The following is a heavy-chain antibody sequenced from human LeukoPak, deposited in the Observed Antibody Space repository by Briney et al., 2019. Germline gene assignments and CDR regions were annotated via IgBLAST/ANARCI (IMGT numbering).Heavy chain of an antibody. CDR3: AKGLAAAGQRGYFDC. D-gene: IGHD6-13*01. J-gene: IGHJ4*02. CDR2: ISYDGSNK. V-gene: IGHV3-30*18. Sequence: GRSLRLSCAASGFTFSSYGMHWVRQAPGKGLEWVAVISYDGSNKYYADSVKGRFTISRDNSKNTLYLQMNSLRAEDTAVYYCAKGLAAAGQRGYFDCRGQGTLVTVSS. CDR1: GFTFSSYG.